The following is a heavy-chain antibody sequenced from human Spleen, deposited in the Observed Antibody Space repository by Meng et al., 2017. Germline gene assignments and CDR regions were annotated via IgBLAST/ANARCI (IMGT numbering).Heavy chain of an antibody. CDR1: GYTFTSYA. CDR3: ARVGGYDYVWGSYRQDGWFDP. J-gene: IGHJ5*02. D-gene: IGHD3-16*02. V-gene: IGHV1-3*01. CDR2: INAGNGNT. Sequence: VQLLQSGAGVKQPGASVKVSCKASGYTFTSYAMHWVRQAPGQRLEWMGWINAGNGNTKYSQKFQGRVTITRDTSASTAYMELSSLRSEDTAVYYCARVGGYDYVWGSYRQDGWFDPWGQGTLVTVSS.